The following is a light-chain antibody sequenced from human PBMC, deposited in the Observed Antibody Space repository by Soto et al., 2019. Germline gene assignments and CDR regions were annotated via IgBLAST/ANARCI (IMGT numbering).Light chain of an antibody. V-gene: IGKV4-1*01. J-gene: IGKJ4*01. CDR1: QSVSYSSNNKNY. CDR2: WAS. CDR3: QQYYSSPLA. Sequence: DIVMTQSPDSLAVSLGERATINCKSSQSVSYSSNNKNYLAWYQQKPGQPPQLLIYWASTRESGVPDRFSGSGSGTDFTLTISSLQAEDVAVYYCQQYYSSPLAFGVGTKVEIK.